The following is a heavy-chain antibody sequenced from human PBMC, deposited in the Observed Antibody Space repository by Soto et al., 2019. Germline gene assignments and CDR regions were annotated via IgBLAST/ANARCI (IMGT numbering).Heavy chain of an antibody. CDR2: IYYSGST. J-gene: IGHJ5*02. D-gene: IGHD6-13*01. CDR1: RSSIISNSFH. V-gene: IGHV4-39*01. Sequence: SEILSLTSTIVRSSIISNSFHWGWIRQPPGKGLEWIGSIYYSGSTYYSPSLKSRVTISVDTSKNQFSLKVSSVTAADTAVYYCARRERAAGTDWWFDPWGQGTLVT. CDR3: ARRERAAGTDWWFDP.